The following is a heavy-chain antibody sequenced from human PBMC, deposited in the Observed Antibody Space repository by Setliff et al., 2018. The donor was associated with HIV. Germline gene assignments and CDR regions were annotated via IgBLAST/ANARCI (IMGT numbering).Heavy chain of an antibody. CDR3: ARGQLDYYDSIGRGAFDI. Sequence: SVKVSCKASGGTFSSYAISWVRQAPGQGLEWMGGIIPIFGTANYAQKFQGRVTITTDESTSTAYMELSSLRSEDTAVYYCARGQLDYYDSIGRGAFDIWGQGTMVTVSS. CDR1: GGTFSSYA. V-gene: IGHV1-69*05. J-gene: IGHJ3*02. CDR2: IIPIFGTA. D-gene: IGHD3-22*01.